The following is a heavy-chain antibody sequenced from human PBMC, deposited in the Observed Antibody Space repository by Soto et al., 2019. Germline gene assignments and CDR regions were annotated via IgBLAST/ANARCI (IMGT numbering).Heavy chain of an antibody. V-gene: IGHV3-48*01. D-gene: IGHD2-2*01. CDR1: GFTFSSYG. Sequence: GGPLRLSCAASGFTFSSYGMHWVRKAPGKGLEWVSDISSSSSTIYYADSVKGRFTISRDNAKNSLYLQMNSLRAEDTAVYYCARDYSSYAPFDYWGQGTPVTVSS. J-gene: IGHJ4*02. CDR2: ISSSSSTI. CDR3: ARDYSSYAPFDY.